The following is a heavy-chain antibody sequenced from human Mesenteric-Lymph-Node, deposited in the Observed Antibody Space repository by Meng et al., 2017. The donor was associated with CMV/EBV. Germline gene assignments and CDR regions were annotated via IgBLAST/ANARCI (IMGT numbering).Heavy chain of an antibody. CDR1: GASISSSY. CDR3: AGHSGRQGGSD. V-gene: IGHV4-59*08. J-gene: IGHJ4*02. D-gene: IGHD3-10*01. Sequence: TCTVSGASISSSYWSWIRQPPGKGLEWIEYIYSSSEDFNYNPSLQSRATISLDTSNNQFSLKLTSVTAADTAVYYCAGHSGRQGGSDWGQGTLVTVSS. CDR2: IYSSSEDF.